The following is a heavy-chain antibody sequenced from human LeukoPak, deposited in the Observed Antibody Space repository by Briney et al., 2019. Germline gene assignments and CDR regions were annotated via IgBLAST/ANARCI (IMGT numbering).Heavy chain of an antibody. CDR3: ARGGGDH. J-gene: IGHJ4*02. D-gene: IGHD1-26*01. V-gene: IGHV3-7*01. CDR2: IKQDGSDK. CDR1: GFTFSDYW. Sequence: GGSLRLSCVASGFTFSDYWMTWVRQAQGRGLEWVANIKQDGSDKKYVDSVKGRFTISRDNAKNSLYLQMDSLRDEDTAVYYCARGGGDHWGQGTLVTVTS.